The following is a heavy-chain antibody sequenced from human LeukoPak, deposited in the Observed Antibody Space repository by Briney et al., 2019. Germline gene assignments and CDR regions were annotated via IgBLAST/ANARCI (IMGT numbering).Heavy chain of an antibody. CDR1: GFTFSSYS. D-gene: IGHD6-19*01. J-gene: IGHJ4*02. CDR3: ASSSGWYRSYFDC. V-gene: IGHV3-21*01. Sequence: GGSLRLSCAASGFTFSSYSMNWVRQAPGKGLEWVSSISSSSSNIYYADSVKGRFTISRDNAKNSLYLQMNSLRAEDTAVYYCASSSGWYRSYFDCWGQGTLVTVSS. CDR2: ISSSSSNI.